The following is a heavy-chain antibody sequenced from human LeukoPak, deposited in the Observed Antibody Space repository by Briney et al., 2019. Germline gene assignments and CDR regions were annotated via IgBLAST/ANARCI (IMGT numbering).Heavy chain of an antibody. D-gene: IGHD3-16*01. V-gene: IGHV4-59*08. CDR1: GGSISGYY. CDR2: IYNSGTS. J-gene: IGHJ4*02. Sequence: KPSETLSLTCTVSGGSISGYYWTWIRQPPGKGLYRLANIYNSGTSNYNPSLQSRLAISVDTSKNQVSLRLTSVTAADTAIYYCARHFGSTQDYFDFWGQGILVTVSS. CDR3: ARHFGSTQDYFDF.